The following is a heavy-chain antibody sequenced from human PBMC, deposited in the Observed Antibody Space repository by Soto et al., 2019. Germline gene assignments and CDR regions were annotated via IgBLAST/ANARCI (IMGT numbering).Heavy chain of an antibody. CDR1: GFTFTSSA. V-gene: IGHV1-58*02. D-gene: IGHD2-2*01. CDR3: AAASSTSGCYYGMDV. Sequence: QMQLVQSGPEVKKPGTSVKVSGKTSGFTFTSSAMQWVRQARGQRLEWIGWIVIGSGHTNYAQKFQERVTNTRDMSTSTAYMELSSLRSDETAVYYCAAASSTSGCYYGMDVWGQGTTVTVSS. CDR2: IVIGSGHT. J-gene: IGHJ6*02.